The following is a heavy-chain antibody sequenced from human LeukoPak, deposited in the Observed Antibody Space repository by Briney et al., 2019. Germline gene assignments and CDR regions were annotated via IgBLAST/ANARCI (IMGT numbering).Heavy chain of an antibody. CDR3: ARESSSWYGNWFDP. CDR2: IYYSGST. D-gene: IGHD6-13*01. CDR1: GGSISSYY. Sequence: SETLSLTCTVSGGSISSYYWSWIRQPPGKGLEWIGYIYYSGSTNYNPSLKSRVTISVDTSKNQLSLKLSSVTAADTAVYYCARESSSWYGNWFDPWGQGTLVTVSS. V-gene: IGHV4-59*01. J-gene: IGHJ5*02.